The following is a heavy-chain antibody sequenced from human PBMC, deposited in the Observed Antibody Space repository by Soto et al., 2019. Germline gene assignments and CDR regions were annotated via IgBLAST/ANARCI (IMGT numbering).Heavy chain of an antibody. J-gene: IGHJ5*02. CDR1: GGSISSYY. Sequence: PSETLSLTCTVSGGSISSYYWSWIRQPPGKGLEWIGYIYYSGSTNYNPPLKSRVTISVDTSKNQFSLKLSSVTAADTAVYYCARGLGYCSGGSCYGGYWFDPWGQGTLVTVSS. D-gene: IGHD2-15*01. CDR3: ARGLGYCSGGSCYGGYWFDP. CDR2: IYYSGST. V-gene: IGHV4-59*12.